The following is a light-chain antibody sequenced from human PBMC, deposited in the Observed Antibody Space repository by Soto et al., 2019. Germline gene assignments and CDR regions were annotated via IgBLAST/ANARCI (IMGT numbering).Light chain of an antibody. CDR3: QSYDSSLSGYV. CDR1: SSNIGAAYG. J-gene: IGLJ1*01. CDR2: GNT. V-gene: IGLV1-40*01. Sequence: QSALTQPPSVSGAPGQRVIISCTGSSSNIGAAYGVHWYQHLPGTAPKLLIYGNTNRPSGVRDRFSGSKSGTSASLAITGLQAEDEADYYCQSYDSSLSGYVFGTGTKLTVL.